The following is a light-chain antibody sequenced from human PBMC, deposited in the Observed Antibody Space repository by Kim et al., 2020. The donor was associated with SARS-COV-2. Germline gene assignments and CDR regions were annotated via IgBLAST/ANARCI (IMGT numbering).Light chain of an antibody. CDR2: RDS. CDR3: QVWDSSTGV. J-gene: IGLJ3*02. CDR1: NIGSKN. Sequence: SVALGQTARITCGGNNIGSKNVHWYQRKPGQAPVLVIYRDSNRPSGIPERFSGSNSGNTATLTISRAQAGDEADYYCQVWDSSTGVFGGGTQLTVL. V-gene: IGLV3-9*01.